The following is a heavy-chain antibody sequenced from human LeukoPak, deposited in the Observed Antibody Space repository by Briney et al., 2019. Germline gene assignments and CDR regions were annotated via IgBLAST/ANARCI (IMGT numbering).Heavy chain of an antibody. CDR3: TRGGVDY. V-gene: IGHV3-74*03. CDR2: INSDGSTT. Sequence: GGSLRLSCGASGFTFSTYWMHWVRQAPGKGLVWVSRINSDGSTTTHADSVKGRFTISRDNAKNTLYLQMNSLRAEDTAVYYCTRGGVDYWGQGTLVTVSS. CDR1: GFTFSTYW. J-gene: IGHJ4*02.